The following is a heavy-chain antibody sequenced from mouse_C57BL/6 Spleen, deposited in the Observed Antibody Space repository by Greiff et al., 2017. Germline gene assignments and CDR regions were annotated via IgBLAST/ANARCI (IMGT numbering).Heavy chain of an antibody. CDR1: GYTFTDYY. CDR2: INPNNGGT. CDR3: ARKGYYGYDDAMDY. D-gene: IGHD2-2*01. Sequence: VQLQQSGPELVKPGASVKISCKASGYTFTDYYMNWVKQSHGKSLEWIGDINPNNGGTSYNQKFKGKATLTVDKSSSTAYMELRSLTSEDSAVYYCARKGYYGYDDAMDYWGQGTSVTVSS. V-gene: IGHV1-26*01. J-gene: IGHJ4*01.